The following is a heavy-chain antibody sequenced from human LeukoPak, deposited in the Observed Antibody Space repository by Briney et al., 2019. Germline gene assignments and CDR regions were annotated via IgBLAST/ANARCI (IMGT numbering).Heavy chain of an antibody. D-gene: IGHD1-26*01. CDR1: GFKFDEYT. Sequence: GGSLRLSCAASGFKFDEYTILWVRRAPGKGLEWVSLISWGTHSRYYSDSVKGRFTISRANNRNSLYLQMNSLRREDTALYYCVKDAGRSVTGSVGFFDFWGQGNLVIVSS. J-gene: IGHJ4*02. CDR3: VKDAGRSVTGSVGFFDF. CDR2: ISWGTHSR. V-gene: IGHV3-43*01.